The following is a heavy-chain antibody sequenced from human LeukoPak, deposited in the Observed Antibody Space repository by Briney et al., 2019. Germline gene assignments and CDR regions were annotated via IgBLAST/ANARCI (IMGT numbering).Heavy chain of an antibody. Sequence: GGSLRLFFAASGFWFDGFWMSWVRQAPGKGLEWVSGISWNSGSIGYADSVKGRFTISRDNAKNSLYLQMNSLRAEDMALYYCARDAGGFYDYWGQGTLVTVSS. CDR2: ISWNSGSI. CDR1: GFWFDGFW. D-gene: IGHD2-15*01. CDR3: ARDAGGFYDY. J-gene: IGHJ4*02. V-gene: IGHV3-9*03.